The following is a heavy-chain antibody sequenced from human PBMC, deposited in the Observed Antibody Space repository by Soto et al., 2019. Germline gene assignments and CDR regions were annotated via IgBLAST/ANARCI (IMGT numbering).Heavy chain of an antibody. CDR2: ISWNGGDI. V-gene: IGHV3-9*01. D-gene: IGHD6-13*01. CDR1: GFTFDDYA. Sequence: PGGSLRLSCVASGFTFDDYAMYWVRQAPGKGLEWVSGISWNGGDIAYADSVKGRFTISRDNAKNSLYLQMNSLRTEDTAFYYCAKGRGSSRRSVFEFWGQGTLVTVSS. CDR3: AKGRGSSRRSVFEF. J-gene: IGHJ4*02.